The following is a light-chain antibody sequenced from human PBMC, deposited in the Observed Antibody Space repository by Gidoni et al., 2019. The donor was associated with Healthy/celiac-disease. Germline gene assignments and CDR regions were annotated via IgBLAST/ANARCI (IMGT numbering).Light chain of an antibody. Sequence: AIRITQSPSSFSASTGDRVTITCRASQGISSYLAWYQQKPGKAPKLLIYDASTLQSGVPSRFSGSGSGTDFTLTISCLQSEDFATYYCQQYYSYPRLTFGGGTKVEIK. V-gene: IGKV1-8*01. CDR3: QQYYSYPRLT. J-gene: IGKJ4*01. CDR2: DAS. CDR1: QGISSY.